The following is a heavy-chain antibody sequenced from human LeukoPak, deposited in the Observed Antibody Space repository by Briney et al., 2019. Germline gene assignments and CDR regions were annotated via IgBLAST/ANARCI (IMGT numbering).Heavy chain of an antibody. CDR2: ISGSGGST. Sequence: GGSLRLSCAASGFTFSGYAMSWVRQAPGKGPEWVSAISGSGGSTHYADSVKGRFTISRDNSKNTLYLQMSSLRAEDTAVYFCAKRGVVIRGILVIGYHQEAYHYDFWGQGVLVTVSS. CDR1: GFTFSGYA. CDR3: AKRGVVIRGILVIGYHQEAYHYDF. D-gene: IGHD3-10*01. J-gene: IGHJ4*02. V-gene: IGHV3-23*01.